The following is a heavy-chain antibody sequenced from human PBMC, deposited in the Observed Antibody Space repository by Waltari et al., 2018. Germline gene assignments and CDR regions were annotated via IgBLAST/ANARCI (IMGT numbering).Heavy chain of an antibody. J-gene: IGHJ4*02. CDR3: ARVFKGGITMVQGADY. V-gene: IGHV3-30*04. D-gene: IGHD3-10*01. CDR1: GFTSMSYA. Sequence: QVQLVGSGGGVVQPGRSLRLSCAASGFTSMSYAMHWVRQAPGKGLEWGAVISYDGRNKDYTASVKGRFTISRDNSKITLYLQMNSLRAEDTAVYYCARVFKGGITMVQGADYWGQGTLVTVSS. CDR2: ISYDGRNK.